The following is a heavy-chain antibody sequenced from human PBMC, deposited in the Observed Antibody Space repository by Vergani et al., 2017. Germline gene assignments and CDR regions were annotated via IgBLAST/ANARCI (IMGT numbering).Heavy chain of an antibody. CDR2: ISAYNGNT. J-gene: IGHJ4*02. Sequence: QVQLVQSGAEVKKPGASVKVSCKASGYTFTSYGISWVRQAPGQGIEWMGWISAYNGNTNYAQKLQGRVTMTTDTSTSTAYMELRSLRSDDTAVYYCARHYSSGWKPGTFDYWGQGTLVTVSS. V-gene: IGHV1-18*01. D-gene: IGHD6-19*01. CDR3: ARHYSSGWKPGTFDY. CDR1: GYTFTSYG.